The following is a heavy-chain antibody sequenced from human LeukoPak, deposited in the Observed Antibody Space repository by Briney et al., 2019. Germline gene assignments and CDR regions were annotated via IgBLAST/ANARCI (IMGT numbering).Heavy chain of an antibody. CDR2: IRSKAYGGTT. D-gene: IGHD3-10*01. V-gene: IGHV3-49*04. Sequence: GGSLRLSCTASGFTFGDYAMSWVRQAPGKGLEWVGFIRSKAYGGTTEYAASVKGRFTISRDDSKSIAYLQMNSLKTEDTAVYYCTRDRGVRGVTPSPHDYWGQGTLVTVSS. J-gene: IGHJ4*02. CDR3: TRDRGVRGVTPSPHDY. CDR1: GFTFGDYA.